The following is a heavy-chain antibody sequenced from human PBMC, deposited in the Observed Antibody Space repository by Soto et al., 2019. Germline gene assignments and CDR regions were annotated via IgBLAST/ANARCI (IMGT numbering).Heavy chain of an antibody. D-gene: IGHD2-15*01. CDR3: ASWLKEGGLGGNFYFGMYV. V-gene: IGHV1-69*12. CDR1: GGTFSNYA. CDR2: IMPIFGRA. Sequence: QVQLVQSGAEVKKPGSSVKVSCKASGGTFSNYAFSWVRQAPGQGLEWLGGIMPIFGRADYAQKFRGRVTMTADEAPSTAHMGLRSLRYEDTAVYYCASWLKEGGLGGNFYFGMYVWGQGTTVTASS. J-gene: IGHJ6*02.